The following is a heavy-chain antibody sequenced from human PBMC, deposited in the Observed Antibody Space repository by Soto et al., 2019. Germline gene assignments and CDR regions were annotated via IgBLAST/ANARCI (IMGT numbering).Heavy chain of an antibody. D-gene: IGHD1-20*01. CDR1: GGSISSYY. V-gene: IGHV4-59*01. CDR2: IYYSGST. CDR3: ARGLYDWTFFDF. J-gene: IGHJ4*02. Sequence: SETLSLTCTVSGGSISSYYWSWIRQPPGKGQEWIGYIYYSGSTNYNPSLKSRVTISVDTSKNQFSLKLSSVTAADTAVYYCARGLYDWTFFDFRGQGTLVIVYS.